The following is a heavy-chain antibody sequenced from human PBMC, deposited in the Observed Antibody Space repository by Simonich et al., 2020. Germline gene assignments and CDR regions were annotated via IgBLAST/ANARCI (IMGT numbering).Heavy chain of an antibody. CDR1: GYSISSGYY. V-gene: IGHV4-38-2*02. CDR3: ARDPGLTGTTSWFDP. J-gene: IGHJ5*02. CDR2: IYHRLST. D-gene: IGHD1-1*01. Sequence: QVQLHESGPGLVKPSETLSLTCAVSGYSISSGYYWGWIRQPPGKGLEWIGSIYHRLSTYYHPALKSRVTISVDTSKNQFSRKLSSVTAADTAVYYCARDPGLTGTTSWFDPWGQGTLVTVSS.